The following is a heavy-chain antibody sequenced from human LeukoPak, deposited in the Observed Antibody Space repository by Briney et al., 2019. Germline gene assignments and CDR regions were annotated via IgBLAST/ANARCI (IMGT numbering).Heavy chain of an antibody. CDR3: ARDHPVADWVPDI. D-gene: IGHD3-9*01. CDR2: IDYSGSS. V-gene: IGHV4-59*13. J-gene: IGHJ3*02. Sequence: PSETLSLTCSVSGGSISSYSWTWIRQPPGKGLEWIGFIDYSGSSNYNPSLKSRVTISADPSTNHFSLNLTSVTAADTAVYFCARDHPVADWVPDIWGRGTMVTVSS. CDR1: GGSISSYS.